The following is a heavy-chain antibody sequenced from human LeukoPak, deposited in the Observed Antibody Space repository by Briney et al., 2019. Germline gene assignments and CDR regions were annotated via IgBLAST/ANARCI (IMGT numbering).Heavy chain of an antibody. Sequence: SETLSLTCTVSGGSISSYYWSWIRQPPGKGLEWIGCIYYSGRTYYNPSLKSRVSISVDMSKSQFSLRLTSVTAADTAVYYCARKNDFDIWGQETLVTVSS. V-gene: IGHV4-59*01. CDR3: ARKNDFDI. CDR2: IYYSGRT. CDR1: GGSISSYY. D-gene: IGHD2/OR15-2a*01. J-gene: IGHJ3*02.